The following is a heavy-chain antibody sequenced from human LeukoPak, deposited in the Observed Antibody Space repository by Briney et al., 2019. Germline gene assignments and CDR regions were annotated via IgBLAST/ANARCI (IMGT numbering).Heavy chain of an antibody. V-gene: IGHV4-39*01. CDR1: GGSISSSGYY. J-gene: IGHJ4*02. CDR2: IYYSGST. Sequence: SETLSLTCTVSGGSISSSGYYWGWIRQPPGKGLEWIGTIYYSGSTYYNPSLKSRVTISVDTSKNQFSLKLSSVTAADTAVYYCARQFLSSTNCWSAWDYWGQGTLVTVSS. D-gene: IGHD2-2*01. CDR3: ARQFLSSTNCWSAWDY.